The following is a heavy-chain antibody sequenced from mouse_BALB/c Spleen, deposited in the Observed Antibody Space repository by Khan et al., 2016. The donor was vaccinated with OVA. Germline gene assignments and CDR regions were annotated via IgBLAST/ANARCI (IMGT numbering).Heavy chain of an antibody. D-gene: IGHD2-14*01. CDR3: TRRTTGYTMDY. J-gene: IGHJ4*01. Sequence: VQLKQSGAELARPGASVRMSCKASGYTFTSNTMHWVKQRPGQGLEWIGYINPRSGYTNYNHNFKDQVTLTADKSSSTAYMQLSSLTSEDSAVYCCTRRTTGYTMDYWGQGTSVTVSS. CDR2: INPRSGYT. CDR1: GYTFTSNT. V-gene: IGHV1-4*01.